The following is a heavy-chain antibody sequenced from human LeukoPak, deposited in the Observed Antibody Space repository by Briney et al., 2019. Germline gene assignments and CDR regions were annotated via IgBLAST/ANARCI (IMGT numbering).Heavy chain of an antibody. CDR1: GYTFTGYY. Sequence: ASVKVSCKASGYTFTGYYMHWMRQAPGKGLEWMGGFDPEDGETIYAQKFQGRVTMTEDTSTDTAYMELSSLRSEDTAVNYCATRQWLDTNWFDPWGQGTLVTVSS. V-gene: IGHV1-24*01. J-gene: IGHJ5*02. CDR2: FDPEDGET. CDR3: ATRQWLDTNWFDP. D-gene: IGHD6-19*01.